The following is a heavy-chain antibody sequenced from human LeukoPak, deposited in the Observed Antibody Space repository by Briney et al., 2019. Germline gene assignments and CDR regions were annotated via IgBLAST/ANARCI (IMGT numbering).Heavy chain of an antibody. CDR3: ARAGAAVTMFFDF. CDR1: GYSFVGYG. Sequence: RASVKVSCKASGYSFVGYGITWVRQAPGQGVEWMGWIGAYNDNTNYPQTFQGRVTLTTDTSTSTAYMELRSLTSDDTALYYCARAGAAVTMFFDFWGQGTLVTVSS. V-gene: IGHV1-18*01. CDR2: IGAYNDNT. D-gene: IGHD4-17*01. J-gene: IGHJ4*02.